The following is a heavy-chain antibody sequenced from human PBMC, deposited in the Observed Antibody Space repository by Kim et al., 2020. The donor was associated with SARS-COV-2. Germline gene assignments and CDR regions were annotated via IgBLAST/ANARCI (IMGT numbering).Heavy chain of an antibody. CDR2: T. J-gene: IGHJ3*02. CDR3: ARGVVFAFDI. V-gene: IGHV4-30-2*01. Sequence: TSYNPSLKSRVTISIDESKNQVSLKLSSVTAGDTAVYYCARGVVFAFDIWGQGTLVTVSS. D-gene: IGHD2-21*01.